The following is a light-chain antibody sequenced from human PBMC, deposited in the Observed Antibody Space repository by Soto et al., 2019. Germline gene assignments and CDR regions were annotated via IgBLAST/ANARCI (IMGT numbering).Light chain of an antibody. J-gene: IGLJ1*01. CDR2: DNN. V-gene: IGLV1-51*01. CDR3: GTWDSSRHAYV. CDR1: NSNIGNNF. Sequence: QSVLAQPPSVSAAPGQKVTISCSGSNSNIGNNFVSWYQQLPGTVPKLLIYDNNERPSGIPDRFSGSKSGTSATLGITGLQTGDEADYYCGTWDSSRHAYVFGTRTKV.